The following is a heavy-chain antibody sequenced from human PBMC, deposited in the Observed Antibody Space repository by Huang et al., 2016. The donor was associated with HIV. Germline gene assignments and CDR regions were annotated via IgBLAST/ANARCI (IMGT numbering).Heavy chain of an antibody. V-gene: IGHV4-39*01. D-gene: IGHD2-2*01. Sequence: QLQLQESGPGLVKPSETLSLTCSVSGGSISSSSYYWGWIRQPPGKGLEWIGGIYYVGSPFSNPSLKSRVTISVDTSNNQFSLRLSSVTAADTSVYDGARHMDCSSSSCLAGGHERGPFDMWGQGTMVTVSS. CDR2: IYYVGSP. J-gene: IGHJ3*02. CDR1: GGSISSSSYY. CDR3: ARHMDCSSSSCLAGGHERGPFDM.